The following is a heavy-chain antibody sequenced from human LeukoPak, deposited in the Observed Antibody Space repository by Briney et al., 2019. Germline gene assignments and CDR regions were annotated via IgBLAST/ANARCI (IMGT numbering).Heavy chain of an antibody. CDR2: ISYDGSNK. Sequence: GGSLRLSCAASGFTFSSYAMHWVRRAPGKGLEWVAVISYDGSNKYSADSVKGRFTLSRDNSKNTLYLQMNSLRAEDTAVYYCARAGSVELHLDYWGQGTLVTVSS. V-gene: IGHV3-30*04. D-gene: IGHD1-26*01. CDR3: ARAGSVELHLDY. CDR1: GFTFSSYA. J-gene: IGHJ4*02.